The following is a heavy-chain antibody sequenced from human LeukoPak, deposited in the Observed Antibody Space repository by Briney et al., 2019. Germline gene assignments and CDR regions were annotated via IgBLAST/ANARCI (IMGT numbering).Heavy chain of an antibody. V-gene: IGHV3-23*01. CDR3: AKGVTMVRGGPIGY. CDR2: ISGSGGST. Sequence: GGSLRLSCAASGFTFSSYAMSWVRQAPGKGLEWVSAISGSGGSTYYADSVKGRFTISRDNSKNTLYLQMNSLRAEDTAVYYCAKGVTMVRGGPIGYWGQGTLVTVSS. J-gene: IGHJ4*02. D-gene: IGHD3-10*01. CDR1: GFTFSSYA.